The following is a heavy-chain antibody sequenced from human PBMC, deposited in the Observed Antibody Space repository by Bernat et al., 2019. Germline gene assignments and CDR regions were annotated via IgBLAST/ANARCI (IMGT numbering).Heavy chain of an antibody. CDR1: GGSFSGYY. D-gene: IGHD1-26*01. CDR2: INHSGST. J-gene: IGHJ6*03. CDR3: ARGRGWESGDLFYYYSYMDF. V-gene: IGHV4-34*01. Sequence: QVQLQQWGAGLLKPSETLSLTCAVYGGSFSGYYWNWIRQPPGKGLEWIGEINHSGSTNYNPSLKSRVTISVDPAMDQFSRKLSSVTAAETAVYYCARGRGWESGDLFYYYSYMDFWGKGTTVTVSS.